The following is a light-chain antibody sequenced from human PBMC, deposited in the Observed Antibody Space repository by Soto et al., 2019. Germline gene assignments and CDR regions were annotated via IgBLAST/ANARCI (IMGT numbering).Light chain of an antibody. CDR3: HQRQSWPRT. CDR2: DAS. CDR1: QSLRSS. V-gene: IGKV3-15*01. Sequence: ETMMTQSPDTLSVSLGERATLSCRASQSLRSSLAWYQQKPGQAPRLLIYDASTRATGIPARFSGSGSGTDFTLTISDVEPEDFAVYYCHQRQSWPRTFGQGTKVDIK. J-gene: IGKJ1*01.